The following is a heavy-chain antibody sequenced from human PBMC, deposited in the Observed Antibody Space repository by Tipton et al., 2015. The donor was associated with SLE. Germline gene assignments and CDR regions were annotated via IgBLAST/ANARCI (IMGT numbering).Heavy chain of an antibody. CDR3: ARALWVDKDFPAEPPAIRSRAFDL. CDR2: IYYSGST. Sequence: TLSLTCTVSGVSIDYYYWSWIRQPPGKGLEWIGHIYYSGSTNYNPSLKSRVTVLVDTSQNQLSLKLTSVTAADTAMYYCARALWVDKDFPAEPPAIRSRAFDLWRQGPMVTVSS. CDR1: GVSIDYYY. D-gene: IGHD1-14*01. J-gene: IGHJ3*01. V-gene: IGHV4-59*01.